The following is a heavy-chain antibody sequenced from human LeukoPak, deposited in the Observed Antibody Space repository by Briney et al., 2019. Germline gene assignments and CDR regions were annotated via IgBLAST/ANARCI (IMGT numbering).Heavy chain of an antibody. V-gene: IGHV3-21*01. D-gene: IGHD5-12*01. Sequence: GGSLRPSCTASGFTFISHTMNWVRQAPGKGLEWVSSFSSSGNYIYYADSVKGRFTISRDNAKNSLYLQMNSLRGEDTAVYYCARDRYGGYDFDYWGQGILVTVSS. J-gene: IGHJ4*02. CDR3: ARDRYGGYDFDY. CDR1: GFTFISHT. CDR2: FSSSGNYI.